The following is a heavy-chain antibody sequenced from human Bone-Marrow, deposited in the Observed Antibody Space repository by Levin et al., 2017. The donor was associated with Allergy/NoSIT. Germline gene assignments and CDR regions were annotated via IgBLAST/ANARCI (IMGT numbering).Heavy chain of an antibody. CDR3: AIYGSGNDYSAFDI. D-gene: IGHD3-10*01. V-gene: IGHV3-53*01. J-gene: IGHJ3*02. CDR1: GFTVSSNH. Sequence: GGSLRLSCAASGFTVSSNHMSWVRQAPGKGLEWVSLIYSGGRGYYADSVRGRFTISRDNSRNTLYLQLNSLRAEDTAVYYCAIYGSGNDYSAFDIWGQGTMVTVSS. CDR2: IYSGGRG.